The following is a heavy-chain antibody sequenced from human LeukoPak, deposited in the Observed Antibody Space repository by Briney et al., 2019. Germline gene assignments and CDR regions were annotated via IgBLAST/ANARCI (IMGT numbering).Heavy chain of an antibody. CDR2: ISGSGGST. J-gene: IGHJ4*02. CDR3: AKTPNYYDSSGYYRMYYFDY. V-gene: IGHV3-23*01. CDR1: GFTFSSYA. Sequence: PGGSLRLSCAASGFTFSSYAMSWVRQAPGKGLEWVSAISGSGGSTYYADSVKGRFTISRDNSKSTLYLQMNSLRAEDTAVYYCAKTPNYYDSSGYYRMYYFDYWGQGTLVTVSS. D-gene: IGHD3-22*01.